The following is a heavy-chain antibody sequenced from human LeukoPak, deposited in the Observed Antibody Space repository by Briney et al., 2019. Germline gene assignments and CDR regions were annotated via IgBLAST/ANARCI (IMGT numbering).Heavy chain of an antibody. J-gene: IGHJ6*02. CDR3: ARLGQTYYYDSSGYSFYYYYGMDV. Sequence: SETLSLTCTVSGGSISSYYWSWIRQPPGKGLEWIGYIYYSGSTNYNPSLKSRVTISVDTSKNQFSLKLSPVTAADTAVYYCARLGQTYYYDSSGYSFYYYYGMDVWGQGTTVTVSS. V-gene: IGHV4-59*08. CDR2: IYYSGST. CDR1: GGSISSYY. D-gene: IGHD3-22*01.